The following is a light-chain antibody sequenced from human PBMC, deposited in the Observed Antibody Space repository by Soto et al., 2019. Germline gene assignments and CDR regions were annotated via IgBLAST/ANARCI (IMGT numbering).Light chain of an antibody. CDR1: QSVSSSY. CDR2: GTS. V-gene: IGKV3-20*01. J-gene: IGKJ4*01. Sequence: EIVLTQSPGTLSLSPGESATLSCRASQSVSSSYLAWYQQKPGLAPRLLLYGTSSRATGIPDRFSGSGSGTDFTLTISRLEPEDFAVYYCEQYGSSPLTFGGGTNVEIK. CDR3: EQYGSSPLT.